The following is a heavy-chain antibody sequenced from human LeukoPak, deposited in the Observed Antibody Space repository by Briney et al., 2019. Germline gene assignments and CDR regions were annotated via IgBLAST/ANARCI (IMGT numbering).Heavy chain of an antibody. CDR2: IRSKAYGGTA. CDR3: TRISGPPYYFDY. Sequence: GGSLRLSCTASGFTFSDYGMSWVRQAPGKGLEWVGFIRSKAYGGTAEYAASVRGRFIISRDDSKSIAYLQMNGLKTEDTAVYYCTRISGPPYYFDYWGRGTLVTVSS. CDR1: GFTFSDYG. D-gene: IGHD1-14*01. J-gene: IGHJ4*02. V-gene: IGHV3-49*04.